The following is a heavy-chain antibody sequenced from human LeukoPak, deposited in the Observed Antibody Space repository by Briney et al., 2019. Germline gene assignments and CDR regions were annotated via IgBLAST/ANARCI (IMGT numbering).Heavy chain of an antibody. J-gene: IGHJ3*02. CDR2: ISYSGNT. D-gene: IGHD2-15*01. CDR3: ARHCCSGPAKRVFDI. V-gene: IGHV4-39*01. CDR1: SGSIISSDYH. Sequence: ASETLSLTCTVSSGSIISSDYHWGWVRQPPGKGLEWIGTISYSGNTNYNPSLRSRVTISVDTSNNQFSLRLGSVTAADTAVYHCARHCCSGPAKRVFDIWGQGTMVTVSS.